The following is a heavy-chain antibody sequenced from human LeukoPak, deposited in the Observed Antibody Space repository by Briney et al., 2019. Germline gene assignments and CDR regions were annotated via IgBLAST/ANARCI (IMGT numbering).Heavy chain of an antibody. Sequence: SETLFLTCAVYGGPFSGYYWSWIRQPPGKGLEWIGEINHSGSTNDNPSLKSRVTISVDTSKNQFSLKMIAVAAAGRAVYYCARAFRGWYRNWFDPWGQGTLVTVSS. V-gene: IGHV4-34*01. D-gene: IGHD6-19*01. CDR2: INHSGST. CDR1: GGPFSGYY. CDR3: ARAFRGWYRNWFDP. J-gene: IGHJ5*02.